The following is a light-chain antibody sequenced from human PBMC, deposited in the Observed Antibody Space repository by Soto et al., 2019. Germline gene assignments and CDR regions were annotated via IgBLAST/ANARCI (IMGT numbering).Light chain of an antibody. J-gene: IGKJ2*01. CDR1: QSVNSN. CDR3: QQRSNWRPYT. CDR2: DVS. Sequence: EIVLTQSPATLSLSPGERATLSCRASQSVNSNLAWYQQKPGQAPRLLIFDVSNRATGIPARFSGSGCGTDFTLTITSLEPEDFAVYYCQQRSNWRPYTFGQGTKLDIK. V-gene: IGKV3-11*01.